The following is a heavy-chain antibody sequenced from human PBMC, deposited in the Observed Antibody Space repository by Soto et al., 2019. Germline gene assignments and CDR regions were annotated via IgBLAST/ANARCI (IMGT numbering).Heavy chain of an antibody. Sequence: QVQLQESGPGLVKPSGTLSLTCAVSGGSISSSNWWSWVRQPPGKGLEWIGEIYHSGSTNYNPSLKSRVTISVDKSTNQFSLKLSSVTAADTAVYYCARAQSIVVVPAAPYYYGMDVWGQGTTVTVSS. V-gene: IGHV4-4*02. D-gene: IGHD2-2*01. CDR3: ARAQSIVVVPAAPYYYGMDV. CDR2: IYHSGST. J-gene: IGHJ6*02. CDR1: GGSISSSNW.